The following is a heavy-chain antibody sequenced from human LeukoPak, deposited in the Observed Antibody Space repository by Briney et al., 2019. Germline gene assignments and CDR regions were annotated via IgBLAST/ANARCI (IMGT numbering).Heavy chain of an antibody. V-gene: IGHV1-8*01. CDR3: ARGLVEMATIYFDC. D-gene: IGHD5-24*01. CDR2: MNPNSGNT. CDR1: GYTFTSYD. Sequence: ASVKVSCKASGYTFTSYDINWVRQATGQGLEWMGWMNPNSGNTGYAQKFQGRVTMTRNTSISTAYMELSSLRAEDTAVYYCARGLVEMATIYFDCWGQGTLVTVSS. J-gene: IGHJ4*02.